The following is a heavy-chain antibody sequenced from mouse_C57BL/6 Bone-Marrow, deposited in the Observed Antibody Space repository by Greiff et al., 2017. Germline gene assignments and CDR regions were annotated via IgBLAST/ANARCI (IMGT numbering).Heavy chain of an antibody. CDR1: GYTFTNYW. D-gene: IGHD2-3*01. CDR3: ARGGGYSHVFFDY. V-gene: IGHV1-63*01. J-gene: IGHJ2*01. Sequence: VQLQQSGAELVRPGTSVKMSCKASGYTFTNYWIGWAKQRPGHGLEWIGDIYPGGGCTNYNEKFKGKATLTADKSSSTAYMQFSSLTSEDSAIYYCARGGGYSHVFFDYWGQGTTLTVSS. CDR2: IYPGGGCT.